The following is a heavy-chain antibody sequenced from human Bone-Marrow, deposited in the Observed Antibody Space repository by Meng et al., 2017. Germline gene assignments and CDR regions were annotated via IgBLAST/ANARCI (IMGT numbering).Heavy chain of an antibody. J-gene: IGHJ4*02. CDR2: IYTSGST. CDR3: ARDHRRSGWYGY. V-gene: IGHV4-61*02. CDR1: GGSISSGSYY. D-gene: IGHD6-19*01. Sequence: SETLSLTCTVSGGSISSGSYYWSWIRQPAGKGLEWIGRIYTSGSTNYNPSLKSRVTISVDTSKNQFSLKLSSVTAADTAVYYCARDHRRSGWYGYWGQGTLVTVSS.